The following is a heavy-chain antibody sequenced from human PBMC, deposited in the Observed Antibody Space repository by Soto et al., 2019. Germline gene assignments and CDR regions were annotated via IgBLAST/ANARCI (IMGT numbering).Heavy chain of an antibody. V-gene: IGHV4-30-2*01. CDR3: ARGLTDYYDSSGYSPYFDY. CDR2: IYHSGST. J-gene: IGHJ4*02. D-gene: IGHD3-22*01. Sequence: QLQLQESGSGLVKPSQTLSLTCAVSGGSISSGGYSWSWIRQPPGKGLEWIGYIYHSGSTYYNPSLKSRVTISVHRSKNQFSLKLSSVTSADTAVYYCARGLTDYYDSSGYSPYFDYWGQGTLVTVSS. CDR1: GGSISSGGYS.